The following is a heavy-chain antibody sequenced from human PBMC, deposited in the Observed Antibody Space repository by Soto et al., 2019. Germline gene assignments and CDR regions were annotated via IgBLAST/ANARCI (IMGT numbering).Heavy chain of an antibody. CDR1: GFSLNTGGVG. CDR2: IYWDDDK. V-gene: IGHV2-5*02. Sequence: QITLKESGPTLVKPTQTLTLTCTFSGFSLNTGGVGVGWIRQAPGKALEWLALIYWDDDKRYSPSLRSRLTIPKDTSKNEVVLTMTIMDPVDTATYYCAHSRCGGDCLQSSSSHWYYGVDVWGQGTTVTVSS. D-gene: IGHD2-21*02. CDR3: AHSRCGGDCLQSSSSHWYYGVDV. J-gene: IGHJ6*02.